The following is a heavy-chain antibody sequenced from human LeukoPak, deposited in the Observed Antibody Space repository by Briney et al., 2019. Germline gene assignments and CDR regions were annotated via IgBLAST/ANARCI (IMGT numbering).Heavy chain of an antibody. D-gene: IGHD3-22*01. V-gene: IGHV3-30*02. CDR2: IRYDGSNE. Sequence: PGGSLRLSCVASGFIFSTYAMHWVRQAPGKGLEWVAFIRYDGSNEYYADSVKGRFTISRDNSKNTLYLQMNSLRAEDTAVYYCARDGRTYYYDSSGYYIDYWGQGTLVTVSS. CDR3: ARDGRTYYYDSSGYYIDY. CDR1: GFIFSTYA. J-gene: IGHJ4*02.